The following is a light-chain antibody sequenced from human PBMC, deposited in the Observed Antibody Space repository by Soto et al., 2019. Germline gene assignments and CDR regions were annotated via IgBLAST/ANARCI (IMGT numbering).Light chain of an antibody. Sequence: QSVLTQPASVSGSPGQSITISCTGTSRDVGGYNSVSWYRQHPGKAPKLMIYEVTNRPSGVSNRFSGSKSGNTASLTISELQAEDEADYYCSSYTSGSALYVFGTGTKVTVL. V-gene: IGLV2-14*01. CDR2: EVT. CDR1: SRDVGGYNS. CDR3: SSYTSGSALYV. J-gene: IGLJ1*01.